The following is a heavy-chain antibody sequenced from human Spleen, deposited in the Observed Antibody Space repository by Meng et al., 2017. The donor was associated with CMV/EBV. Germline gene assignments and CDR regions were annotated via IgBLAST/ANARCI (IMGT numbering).Heavy chain of an antibody. CDR2: KNYRGKK. CDR3: VREVNYYDTGLDY. J-gene: IGHJ4*02. Sequence: WRRKRKEQGKGMRRIGKKNYRGKKKNKTNIKSRINISVEKSKNQFTLKLSSVTAEDTAVYYCVREVNYYDTGLDYWGQGTLVTVSS. D-gene: IGHD3-22*01. V-gene: IGHV4-34*09.